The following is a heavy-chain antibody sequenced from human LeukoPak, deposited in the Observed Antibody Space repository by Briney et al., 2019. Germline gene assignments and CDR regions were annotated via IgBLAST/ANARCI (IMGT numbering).Heavy chain of an antibody. CDR3: AGYVWGSSPYVTTCAG. D-gene: IGHD3-16*01. CDR2: ISSSRRYI. Sequence: GGSLRPSCAASGFTFSSYSMNWVRQAPGKGLEWVSSISSSRRYIYYADSVKGRFTISRDNAKNSLYLQMNSLRAEESAVYYCAGYVWGSSPYVTTCAGGGQGTLVTVYS. J-gene: IGHJ4*02. V-gene: IGHV3-21*01. CDR1: GFTFSSYS.